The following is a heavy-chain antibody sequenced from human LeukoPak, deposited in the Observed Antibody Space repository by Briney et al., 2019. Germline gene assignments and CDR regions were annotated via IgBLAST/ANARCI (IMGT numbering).Heavy chain of an antibody. CDR1: GGSISSGSYY. V-gene: IGHV4-61*02. Sequence: SSETLSLTRTVSGGSISSGSYYWSWIRQPAGKGLEWIGRIYTSGSTNYNPSLKSRVTISVDTSKNQFSLKLSSVTAADTAVYYCARGVVPAPFANWFDPWGQGTLVTVSS. CDR2: IYTSGST. J-gene: IGHJ5*02. CDR3: ARGVVPAPFANWFDP. D-gene: IGHD2-2*01.